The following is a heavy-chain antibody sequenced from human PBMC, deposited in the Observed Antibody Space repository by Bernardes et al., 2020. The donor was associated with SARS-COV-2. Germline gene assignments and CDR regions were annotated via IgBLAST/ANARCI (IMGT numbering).Heavy chain of an antibody. CDR3: ARHAMPHYDFWSGYRQPTYYYYYMDV. V-gene: IGHV4-59*08. CDR1: GGSISSYY. J-gene: IGHJ6*03. CDR2: IYYSGST. Sequence: SETLSLTCTVSGGSISSYYWSWIRQPPGKGLEWIGYIYYSGSTNYNPSLKSRVTISVDTSKNQFSLKLSSVTAADTAVYYCARHAMPHYDFWSGYRQPTYYYYYMDVWGKGTTVTVSS. D-gene: IGHD3-3*01.